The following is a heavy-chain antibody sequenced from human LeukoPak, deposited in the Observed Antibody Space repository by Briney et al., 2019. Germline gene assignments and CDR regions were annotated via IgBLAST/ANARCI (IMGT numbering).Heavy chain of an antibody. D-gene: IGHD1-26*01. V-gene: IGHV3-23*01. Sequence: PGGSLRLSCVGSGFTFSSYAMNWVRQAPGKGLEWVSGISGSGSASYYADSVKGRFTISRDNAKNSLYLQMNSLRAEDTAVYYCGRGNSGSPETPDYWGQGTLVTVSS. CDR2: ISGSGSAS. CDR3: GRGNSGSPETPDY. J-gene: IGHJ4*02. CDR1: GFTFSSYA.